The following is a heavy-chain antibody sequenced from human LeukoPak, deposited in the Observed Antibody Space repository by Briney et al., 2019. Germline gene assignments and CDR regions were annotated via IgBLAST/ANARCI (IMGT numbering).Heavy chain of an antibody. V-gene: IGHV1-69*13. D-gene: IGHD2-2*01. Sequence: SVRVSCKASGGTFSSYAISWVRQAPGQGLEWMGGIIPIFGTANYAQKFQGRVTITADESTSTAYMELSSLRSEDTAVYYCARLSGNVVVPAAIRDYWGQGTLVTVSS. J-gene: IGHJ4*02. CDR1: GGTFSSYA. CDR2: IIPIFGTA. CDR3: ARLSGNVVVPAAIRDY.